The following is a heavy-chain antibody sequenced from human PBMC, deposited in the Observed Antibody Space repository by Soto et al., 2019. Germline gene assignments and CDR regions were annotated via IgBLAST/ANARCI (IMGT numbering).Heavy chain of an antibody. CDR2: IYASGGT. D-gene: IGHD6-13*01. CDR3: ARGEAAGVDYGMDV. J-gene: IGHJ6*02. CDR1: GGSMSSYY. Sequence: SETLSLTCTVSGGSMSSYYWSWIRQPAGEGLEWIGRIYASGGTNYNPSLKSRVTISKDTSKKQFSLKLNLVTAADTAVYYCARGEAAGVDYGMDVWGRGTTVTVYS. V-gene: IGHV4-4*07.